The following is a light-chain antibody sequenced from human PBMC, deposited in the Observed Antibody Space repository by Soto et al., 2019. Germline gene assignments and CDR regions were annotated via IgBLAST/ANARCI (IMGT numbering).Light chain of an antibody. CDR3: QLYDNSLYT. Sequence: EIVLTQSPGTLSFSPGERATLSCRASQSVNSNYLAWYQQKPGQAPRLLIDGTSSRATGIPDRFSGSGSGTDSTLTISKLEPEDFAVYYCQLYDNSLYTFGQGTNLEIK. CDR2: GTS. V-gene: IGKV3-20*01. J-gene: IGKJ2*01. CDR1: QSVNSNY.